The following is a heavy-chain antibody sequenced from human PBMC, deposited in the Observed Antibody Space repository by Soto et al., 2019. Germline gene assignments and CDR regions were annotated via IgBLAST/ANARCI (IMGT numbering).Heavy chain of an antibody. J-gene: IGHJ4*02. CDR2: ILYDGSKK. CDR3: VRDLALMADY. CDR1: GFNLKTYG. Sequence: GGSLRLSCVASGFNLKTYGIYWVRQAPGKGLQWVAQILYDGSKKHYADPVKGRFTITRDNSKNTVYLQMDSLRVDDTAMYYCVRDLALMADYWGQGTLVTVSS. D-gene: IGHD3-16*01. V-gene: IGHV3-30*03.